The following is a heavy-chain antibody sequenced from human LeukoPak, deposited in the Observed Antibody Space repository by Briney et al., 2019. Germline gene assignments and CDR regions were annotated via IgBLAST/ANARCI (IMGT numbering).Heavy chain of an antibody. CDR2: IPGSGGAT. CDR1: GFTFSSYA. V-gene: IGHV3-23*01. CDR3: ARAPTTYYDFWSGYYTPYYFDY. J-gene: IGHJ4*02. D-gene: IGHD3-3*01. Sequence: PGGSLRLSCEASGFTFSSYAIRWVRQAPGTGLEWVSSIPGSGGATYYADSVKGRFTISRDNAKNSLYLQMNSLRAEDTAVYYCARAPTTYYDFWSGYYTPYYFDYWGQGTLVTVSS.